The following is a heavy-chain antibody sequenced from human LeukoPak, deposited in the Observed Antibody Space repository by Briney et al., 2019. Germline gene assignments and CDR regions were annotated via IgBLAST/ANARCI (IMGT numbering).Heavy chain of an antibody. CDR2: IYYSGST. V-gene: IGHV4-59*01. D-gene: IGHD3-3*01. Sequence: PSETLSLTCTVSGGSISSYYWSWIRQPPGKGLEWIGYIYYSGSTNYNPSLQSRVTISVDTSKNQFSLKLSSVTDADTAVYYCARGTYYDFWSGPDAFDIWGQGTMVTVSS. CDR1: GGSISSYY. J-gene: IGHJ3*02. CDR3: ARGTYYDFWSGPDAFDI.